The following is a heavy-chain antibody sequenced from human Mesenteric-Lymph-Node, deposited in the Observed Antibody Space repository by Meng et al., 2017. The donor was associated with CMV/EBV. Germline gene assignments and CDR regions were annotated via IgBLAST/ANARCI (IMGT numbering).Heavy chain of an antibody. Sequence: GESLKISCAASGFTFSSYWMHWVRQAPGKGLVWVSRINSDGSITSYADSVKGRFTISRDNAKNTVYLQMNSLRAEDTAAYYCARDLDVVVVPAALGYWGQGTLVTVSS. CDR2: INSDGSIT. D-gene: IGHD2-2*03. CDR1: GFTFSSYW. V-gene: IGHV3-74*01. J-gene: IGHJ4*02. CDR3: ARDLDVVVVPAALGY.